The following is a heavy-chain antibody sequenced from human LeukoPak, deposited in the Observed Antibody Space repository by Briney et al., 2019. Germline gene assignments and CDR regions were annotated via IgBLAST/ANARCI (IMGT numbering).Heavy chain of an antibody. CDR1: GYTFIDYY. V-gene: IGHV1-2*02. CDR2: INPNSGGT. D-gene: IGHD3-10*01. Sequence: GASVKVSCKASGYTFIDYYIHWVRQAPGQGLEWMGWINPNSGGTNYGQKFQGRVTMTRDTSISTAYMELSWLISDETAVYYCARIRYYYGSGSYSLGCWGQGTLVTVSS. CDR3: ARIRYYYGSGSYSLGC. J-gene: IGHJ4*02.